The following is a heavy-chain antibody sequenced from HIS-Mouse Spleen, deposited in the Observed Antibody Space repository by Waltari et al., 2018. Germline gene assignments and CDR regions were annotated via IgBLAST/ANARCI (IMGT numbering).Heavy chain of an antibody. CDR2: MNPNSGNT. CDR1: GYPFTSYD. CDR3: ARGHDYSNYFDY. V-gene: IGHV1-8*01. D-gene: IGHD4-4*01. Sequence: QVQLVQSGAEVKTPGASVKVSCKASGYPFTSYDTNWVRQATGQGLEWMGWMNPNSGNTGYAQKFQGRVTMTRNTSISTAYMELSSLRSEDTAVYYCARGHDYSNYFDYWGQGTLVTVSS. J-gene: IGHJ4*02.